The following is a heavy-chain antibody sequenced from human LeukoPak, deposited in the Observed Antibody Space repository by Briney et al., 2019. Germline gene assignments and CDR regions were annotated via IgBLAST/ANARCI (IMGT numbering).Heavy chain of an antibody. CDR1: GGSISSSLYY. D-gene: IGHD3-10*01. Sequence: SETLSLTCTVSGGSISSSLYYWGWIRQPPGKGLEWIGSIYNSGSTYYNPSLQSRVTISVDTSKNQFSLRLNSVTAADTAVYYCARDGSGSRYVDWFDPWGQGTLVTVSS. CDR2: IYNSGST. V-gene: IGHV4-39*07. CDR3: ARDGSGSRYVDWFDP. J-gene: IGHJ5*02.